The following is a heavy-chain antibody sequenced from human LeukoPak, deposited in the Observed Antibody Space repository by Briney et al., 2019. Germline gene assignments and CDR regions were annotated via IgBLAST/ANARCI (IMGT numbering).Heavy chain of an antibody. V-gene: IGHV3-7*01. CDR1: GFTFSSYW. CDR2: IKQDGSEK. J-gene: IGHJ4*02. CDR3: ARGPKIVVVVAATPDDY. Sequence: GGSLRLPCAASGFTFSSYWMSWVRQAPGKGLEWVANIKQDGSEKYYVDSVKGRFTISRDNAKNSLYLQMNSLRAEDTAVYYCARGPKIVVVVAATPDDYWGQGTLVTVSS. D-gene: IGHD2-15*01.